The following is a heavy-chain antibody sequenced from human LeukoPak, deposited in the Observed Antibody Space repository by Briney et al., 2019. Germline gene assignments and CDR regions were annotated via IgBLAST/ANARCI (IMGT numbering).Heavy chain of an antibody. CDR2: ISTYNGNT. CDR3: ARDQIQWLLTSSVDH. D-gene: IGHD2-15*01. CDR1: GYTFTSYG. V-gene: IGHV1-18*01. Sequence: ASVNVSCKASGYTFTSYGINWVRQAPGQGLEWMGWISTYNGNTNYAQKLQGRVTMTTDTSTSTAYMELRSLRSDDTAVYYCARDQIQWLLTSSVDHWGQGTLVTVSS. J-gene: IGHJ4*02.